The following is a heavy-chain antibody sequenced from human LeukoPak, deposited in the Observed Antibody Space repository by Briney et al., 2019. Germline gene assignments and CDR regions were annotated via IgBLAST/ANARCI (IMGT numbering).Heavy chain of an antibody. J-gene: IGHJ4*02. CDR2: IYYSGST. CDR1: GGSISSSSYY. CDR3: ARHGIGRWLQLGPNFDY. Sequence: SETLSLTCTVSGGSISSSSYYWGWIRQPPGKGLEWIGSIYYSGSTYYNPSLKSRVTISVDTSKNQFSLKLSSVTAADTAVYYCARHGIGRWLQLGPNFDYWGQGTLVTVSS. V-gene: IGHV4-39*01. D-gene: IGHD5-24*01.